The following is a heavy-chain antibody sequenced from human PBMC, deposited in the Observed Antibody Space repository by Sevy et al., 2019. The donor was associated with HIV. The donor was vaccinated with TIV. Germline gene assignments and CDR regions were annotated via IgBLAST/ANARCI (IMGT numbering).Heavy chain of an antibody. J-gene: IGHJ4*02. CDR2: ISYDGSNK. Sequence: GGSLRLSCAASGFTFSSYAMHWVRQAPGKGLEWVAVISYDGSNKYYADSVKGRFTISRDNSKNTLYLQMNSLRAEDTAVYDCAREVGEYYDYVWGSYRSSHYFDYWGQGTLVTVSS. D-gene: IGHD3-16*02. V-gene: IGHV3-30-3*01. CDR3: AREVGEYYDYVWGSYRSSHYFDY. CDR1: GFTFSSYA.